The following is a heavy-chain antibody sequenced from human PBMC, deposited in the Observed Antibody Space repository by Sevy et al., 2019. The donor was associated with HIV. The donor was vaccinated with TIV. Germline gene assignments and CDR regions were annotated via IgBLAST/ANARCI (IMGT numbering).Heavy chain of an antibody. CDR2: IGSGGDA. D-gene: IGHD5-12*01. V-gene: IGHV3-13*01. J-gene: IGHJ6*02. CDR3: ARSGGYSDYGMDV. CDR1: GFTFSSYD. Sequence: GGSLRLSCGASGFTFSSYDMHWVRQAAGKGLEWVSGIGSGGDAYYPGSVKGRFTISRENAKNSLYLQMNSLRAGDTPEYYCARSGGYSDYGMDVWGQGTTVTVSS.